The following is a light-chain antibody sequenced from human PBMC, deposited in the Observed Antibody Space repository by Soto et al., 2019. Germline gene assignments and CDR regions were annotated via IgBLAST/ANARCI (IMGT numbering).Light chain of an antibody. V-gene: IGKV3-20*01. J-gene: IGKJ5*01. CDR1: QSVSSY. Sequence: EIVVTQSTGTLSLSPGERATLSCRASQSVSSYLAWYQQKPGQAPRLLIYGASSRATGIPDRFSGSGSGTDFTLTISRLEPEDFAVYYCQQYGSSPETFGQGTRLEIK. CDR2: GAS. CDR3: QQYGSSPET.